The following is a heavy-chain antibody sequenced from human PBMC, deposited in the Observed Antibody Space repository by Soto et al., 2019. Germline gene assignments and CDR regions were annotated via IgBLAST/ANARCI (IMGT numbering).Heavy chain of an antibody. J-gene: IGHJ4*02. CDR3: ARGGSSEL. CDR2: VYYSGNT. CDR1: GGSVRSGRYY. Sequence: QVQLQESGPGLVRPSETLSLTCTVSGGSVRSGRYYWGWIRQPPGKGLEWIGYVYYSGNTNYNPSLKSRATISIDTFNDQFFLKLTSVTAADTAKYYCARGGSSELWGQGTLVTVSS. D-gene: IGHD6-6*01. V-gene: IGHV4-61*01.